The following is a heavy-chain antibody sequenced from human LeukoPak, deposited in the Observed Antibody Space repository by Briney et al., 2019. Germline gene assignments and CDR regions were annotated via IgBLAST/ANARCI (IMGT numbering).Heavy chain of an antibody. CDR1: GGSISSGSYY. J-gene: IGHJ5*02. CDR2: IYTSGST. CDR3: ARDFGSSSENWFDP. V-gene: IGHV4-61*02. Sequence: SETLSLTCTVSGGSISSGSYYWSWIRQPAGRGLEWIGRIYTSGSTNYNPSLKSRVTISVDTSKNQFSLKLSSVTAADTAVYYCARDFGSSSENWFDPWGQGTLVTVSS. D-gene: IGHD6-13*01.